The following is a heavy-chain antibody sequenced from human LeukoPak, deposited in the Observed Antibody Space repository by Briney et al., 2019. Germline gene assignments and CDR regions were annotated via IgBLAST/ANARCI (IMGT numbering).Heavy chain of an antibody. J-gene: IGHJ4*02. CDR2: ISSSGSTT. CDR3: ARKRGGRPVDY. Sequence: GGSLRLSCAASGFSFSNYEMNWVRQAPGKGLEWVSYISSSGSTTYHADSVKGRFTISRDNAKNSLYLQMNSLSPEDTAVYYCARKRGGRPVDYWGQGTLVTVSS. D-gene: IGHD3-10*01. CDR1: GFSFSNYE. V-gene: IGHV3-48*03.